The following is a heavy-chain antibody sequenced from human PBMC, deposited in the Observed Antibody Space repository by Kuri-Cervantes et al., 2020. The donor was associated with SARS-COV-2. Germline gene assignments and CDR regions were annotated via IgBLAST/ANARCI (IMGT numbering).Heavy chain of an antibody. CDR1: GFTFSSYS. J-gene: IGHJ4*02. CDR3: ARAYCSGGSCYFPPYY. Sequence: LSLTCAASGFTFSSYSMNWVRQAPGKGLEWVAVIWYDGSNKYYADSVKGRFTISRDNSKNTLYLQMNSLRAEDTAVYYCARAYCSGGSCYFPPYYWGQGTLVTVSS. CDR2: IWYDGSNK. D-gene: IGHD2-15*01. V-gene: IGHV3-33*08.